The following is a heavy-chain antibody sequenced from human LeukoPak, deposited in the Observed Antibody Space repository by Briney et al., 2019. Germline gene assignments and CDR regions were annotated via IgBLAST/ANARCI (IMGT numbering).Heavy chain of an antibody. CDR3: GKDVLAGGLDV. CDR2: IDWNSGRI. CDR1: GFTIHAHA. V-gene: IGHV3-9*01. J-gene: IGHJ6*02. Sequence: SLRPSSVGSGFTIHAHAMHWARQPPGKGMELVSGIDWNSGRIGYADSVKGRFTISRDNAKNSLYLQMNSLRAEDTALYYCGKDVLAGGLDVWGQGTAVTVSS.